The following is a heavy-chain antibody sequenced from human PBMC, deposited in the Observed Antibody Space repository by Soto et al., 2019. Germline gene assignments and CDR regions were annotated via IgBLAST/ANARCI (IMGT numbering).Heavy chain of an antibody. Sequence: ALVKVSCKASGSTFTSYDINWVRQATGHGLEWMGWINPNSGSIGYAQKFQGRVTMTRDTAIRTAYMEVSRLRSDDTAVYYCARGRASGSYYLLDYWGQGTLVTSPQ. CDR1: GSTFTSYD. CDR2: INPNSGSI. CDR3: ARGRASGSYYLLDY. V-gene: IGHV1-8*01. J-gene: IGHJ4*02. D-gene: IGHD3-10*01.